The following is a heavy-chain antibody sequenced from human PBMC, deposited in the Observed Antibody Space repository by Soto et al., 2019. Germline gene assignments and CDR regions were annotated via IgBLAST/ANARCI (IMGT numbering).Heavy chain of an antibody. V-gene: IGHV4-59*01. CDR1: GGSISSYY. Sequence: PSETLSLTCTVSGGSISSYYWSWIRQPPGKGLEWIGYIYYSGSTNYNPSLKSRVTISVDTSKSQFSLKLSSVTAADTAVYYCARIPPYDFWSGYPYYFDYWGQGTLVTVSS. J-gene: IGHJ4*02. D-gene: IGHD3-3*01. CDR3: ARIPPYDFWSGYPYYFDY. CDR2: IYYSGST.